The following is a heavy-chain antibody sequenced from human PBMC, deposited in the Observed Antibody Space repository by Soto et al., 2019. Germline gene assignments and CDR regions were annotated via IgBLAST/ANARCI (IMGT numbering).Heavy chain of an antibody. CDR2: IYSGGST. CDR1: GFTVSSNY. D-gene: IGHD6-13*01. V-gene: IGHV3-53*04. CDR3: ARELAGTIDY. Sequence: GGSLRLSCAASGFTVSSNYMSWVRQAPGKGLEWVSVIYSGGSTYYADCVKGRFTITRHNSKNTLYLQMNSLRAEDTAVYYCARELAGTIDYWGQGTLVTVSS. J-gene: IGHJ4*02.